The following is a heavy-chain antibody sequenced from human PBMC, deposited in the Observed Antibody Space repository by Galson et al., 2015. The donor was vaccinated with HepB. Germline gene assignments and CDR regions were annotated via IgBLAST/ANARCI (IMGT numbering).Heavy chain of an antibody. CDR2: IWYGGSNK. D-gene: IGHD6-13*01. CDR1: GFTFSSYG. J-gene: IGHJ6*02. Sequence: SLRLSCAASGFTFSSYGMHWVRQAPGKGLEWVAVIWYGGSNKYYADSVKGRFTISRDNSKNTLYLQMNSLGAEDTAMYYCARDGGPAAPYGMDVWGQGTTVTVSS. V-gene: IGHV3-33*01. CDR3: ARDGGPAAPYGMDV.